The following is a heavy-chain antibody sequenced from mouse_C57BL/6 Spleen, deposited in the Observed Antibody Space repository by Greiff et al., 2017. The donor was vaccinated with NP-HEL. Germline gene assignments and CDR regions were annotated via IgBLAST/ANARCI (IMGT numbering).Heavy chain of an antibody. J-gene: IGHJ4*01. CDR2: INPNNGGT. CDR1: GYTFTDYN. D-gene: IGHD2-4*01. Sequence: VQLQQSGPELVKPGASVKMSCKASGYTFTDYNMHWVKQSHGKSLEWIGYINPNNGGTSYNQKFKGKATLTVNKPSSTAYMELRSRTSEDSAVYYCARRTYYDSDGTPSYYYAMDYWGQGTSVTVSS. V-gene: IGHV1-22*01. CDR3: ARRTYYDSDGTPSYYYAMDY.